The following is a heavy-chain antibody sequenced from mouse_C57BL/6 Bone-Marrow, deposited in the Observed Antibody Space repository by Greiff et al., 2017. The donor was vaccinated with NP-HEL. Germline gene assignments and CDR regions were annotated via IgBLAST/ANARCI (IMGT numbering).Heavy chain of an antibody. CDR3: AREGVTTVSSSAWFAY. J-gene: IGHJ3*01. Sequence: EVQLQQSGPELVKPGASVKISCKASGYTFTDYYMNWVKQSHGKSLEWIGDINPNNGGTSYNQKFKGKATLTVDKSSSTAYMELRSLTSEDSAVYYCAREGVTTVSSSAWFAYWGQGTLVTVSA. D-gene: IGHD1-1*01. CDR2: INPNNGGT. CDR1: GYTFTDYY. V-gene: IGHV1-26*01.